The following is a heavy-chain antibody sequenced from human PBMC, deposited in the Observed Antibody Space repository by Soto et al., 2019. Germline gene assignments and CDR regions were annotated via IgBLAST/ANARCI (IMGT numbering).Heavy chain of an antibody. CDR3: ATKSRGWYGLYDY. CDR2: IYYSGST. Sequence: PSETLSLTCTVSGGSISSGDYYWSWIRQPPGKDLEWIGYIYYSGSTYYNKSLKSRVTISVDTSKNQFSPKLSSVTAAYTAVYYCATKSRGWYGLYDYWGQGTLVTVSS. CDR1: GGSISSGDYY. D-gene: IGHD6-19*01. V-gene: IGHV4-30-4*01. J-gene: IGHJ4*02.